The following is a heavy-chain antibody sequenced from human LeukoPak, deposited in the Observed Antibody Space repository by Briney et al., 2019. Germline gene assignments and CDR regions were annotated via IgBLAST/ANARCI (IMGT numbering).Heavy chain of an antibody. CDR2: ISYDGDKQ. V-gene: IGHV3-30-3*01. CDR3: ARESHEGATRAYNWFDP. Sequence: GGSLRLSCAATGFAFNTFAMHWVRQAPGKGLEWLGLISYDGDKQIYPASVKGRFSFSRDNSNNTLYLQMNNLRPEDTALYYCARESHEGATRAYNWFDPWGQGTLVTVSS. J-gene: IGHJ5*02. CDR1: GFAFNTFA. D-gene: IGHD1-26*01.